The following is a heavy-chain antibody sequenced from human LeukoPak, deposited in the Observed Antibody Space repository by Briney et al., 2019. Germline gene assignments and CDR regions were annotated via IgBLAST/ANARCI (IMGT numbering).Heavy chain of an antibody. CDR1: GFTSSSYA. J-gene: IGHJ4*02. D-gene: IGHD6-13*01. CDR3: GRIAAAGTA. V-gene: IGHV3-64*01. CDR2: ISSNGGST. Sequence: PGGSLRLSCAASGFTSSSYAMHWVRQAPGKGLEYVSAISSNGGSTYYANSVKGRFTISRDNSKNTLYLQMGSLRAEDMAVYYCGRIAAAGTAWGQGTLVTVSS.